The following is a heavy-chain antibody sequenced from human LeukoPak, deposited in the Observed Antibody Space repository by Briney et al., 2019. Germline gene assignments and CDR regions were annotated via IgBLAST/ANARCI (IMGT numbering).Heavy chain of an antibody. CDR1: GGSFSGYY. CDR2: INHSGST. CDR3: ARARNFDY. Sequence: SETLSLTCAVYGGSFSGYYWSWIRQPPGKGLEWIGEINHSGSTNYNPSLKSRITISVDTSKNQFSLKLSSVTAADTAVYYCARARNFDYWGQGTLVTVSS. V-gene: IGHV4-34*01. J-gene: IGHJ4*02.